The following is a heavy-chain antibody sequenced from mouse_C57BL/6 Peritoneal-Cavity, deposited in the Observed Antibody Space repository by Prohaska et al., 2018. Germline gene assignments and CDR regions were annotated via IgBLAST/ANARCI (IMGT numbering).Heavy chain of an antibody. CDR3: SKLDYFDY. D-gene: IGHD4-1*01. J-gene: IGHJ2*01. V-gene: IGHV9-3*01. Sequence: QIQLVQSGPELKKPGETVKISCKASGYTFTTYGMSWVKQAPGKGLKWMGWINTYSGVPTYADDFKGRFAFSLETSASTAYLQINNLKNEDTATYFCSKLDYFDYWGKGTTLTVSS. CDR2: INTYSGVP. CDR1: GYTFTTYG.